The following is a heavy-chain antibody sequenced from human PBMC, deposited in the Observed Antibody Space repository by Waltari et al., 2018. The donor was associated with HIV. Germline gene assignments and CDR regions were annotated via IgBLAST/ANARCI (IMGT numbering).Heavy chain of an antibody. Sequence: QVQLQESGPGLEKPSQTLSLTCTVSGGSISSGGYYWSWIRQHPGKGLEWIGYIYYSGSTYYNPSLKSRVTRSVDTSKNQFSLKLSSVTAADTAVYYCARDHTRSSTSWERFDPWGQGTLVTVSS. V-gene: IGHV4-31*03. J-gene: IGHJ5*02. CDR1: GGSISSGGYY. CDR2: IYYSGST. D-gene: IGHD2-2*01. CDR3: ARDHTRSSTSWERFDP.